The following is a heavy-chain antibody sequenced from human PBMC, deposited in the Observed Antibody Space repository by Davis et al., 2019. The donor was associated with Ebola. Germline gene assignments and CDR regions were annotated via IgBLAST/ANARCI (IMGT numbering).Heavy chain of an antibody. CDR1: GYTFTDYN. CDR2: VILKSGAT. V-gene: IGHV1-2*06. CDR3: ARDPKGGYDYFLNWFDP. J-gene: IGHJ5*02. D-gene: IGHD5-12*01. Sequence: ASVKVSCKASGYTFTDYNIHWMRQAPGQGLEWLGRVILKSGATNYAQKFQDRVTMTRDTSISTAYMELSRLRSDDRAVYYCARDPKGGYDYFLNWFDPWGQGTLVTVSS.